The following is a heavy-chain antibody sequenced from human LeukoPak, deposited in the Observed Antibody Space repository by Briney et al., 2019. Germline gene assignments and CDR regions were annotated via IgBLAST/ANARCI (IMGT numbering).Heavy chain of an antibody. CDR1: GFTFSDSA. CDR2: IRSKVNNYVT. V-gene: IGHV3-73*01. CDR3: TSRVGASGYYYMDV. Sequence: PGGSLRLSCAASGFTFSDSAMHWVRQASGKGLEWVGRIRSKVNNYVTAYAASVKGRFTISRDDSKNTAYLQMNSLETEDTAVYYCTSRVGASGYYYMDVWGKGTTVTVSS. D-gene: IGHD1-26*01. J-gene: IGHJ6*03.